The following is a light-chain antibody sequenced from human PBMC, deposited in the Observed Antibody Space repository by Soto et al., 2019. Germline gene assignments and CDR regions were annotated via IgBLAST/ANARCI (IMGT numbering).Light chain of an antibody. Sequence: QAVVTQEPSLTVSPGGTVTLTCASSSGAVTSGYYPNWFQQRPGQAPRALIYSTNNRHSWTPARFSGSLLGGKAALTLSGVQAEDEAEYYCLLFHGDGQVFGGGTKLTVL. CDR3: LLFHGDGQV. CDR2: STN. CDR1: SGAVTSGYY. V-gene: IGLV7-43*01. J-gene: IGLJ2*01.